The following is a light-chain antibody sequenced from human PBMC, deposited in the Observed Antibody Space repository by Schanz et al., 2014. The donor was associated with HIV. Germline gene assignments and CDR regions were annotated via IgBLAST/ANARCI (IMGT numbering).Light chain of an antibody. CDR2: WAS. CDR1: QSVLYSSNNKNY. J-gene: IGKJ2*01. Sequence: DIVMTQSPDSLAVSLGERATIHCKSSQSVLYSSNNKNYLAWYQQRPGQPPKLLIYWASTRESGVPDRFSGSGSGTDFTLTISSLQAEDVAVYFCQQYLSNPLSFGQGTKLQI. V-gene: IGKV4-1*01. CDR3: QQYLSNPLS.